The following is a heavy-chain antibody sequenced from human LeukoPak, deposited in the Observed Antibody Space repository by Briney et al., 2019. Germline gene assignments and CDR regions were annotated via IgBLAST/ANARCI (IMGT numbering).Heavy chain of an antibody. CDR3: VKDNPLDY. Sequence: HSGESLRLSCGASGFTFSNYGMLWVRQAPGKGLEWVAFIRYDGNNKLYADSMKGRFTISRDNSKNTLYLHINSLRAEDTAVYYCVKDNPLDYWGQGTLVIVSS. CDR1: GFTFSNYG. D-gene: IGHD1-14*01. J-gene: IGHJ4*02. CDR2: IRYDGNNK. V-gene: IGHV3-30*02.